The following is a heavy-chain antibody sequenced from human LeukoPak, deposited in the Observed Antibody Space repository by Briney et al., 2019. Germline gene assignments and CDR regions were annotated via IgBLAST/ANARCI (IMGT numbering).Heavy chain of an antibody. CDR3: AKDGDSSSWYRGGYYFDY. D-gene: IGHD6-13*01. V-gene: IGHV3-9*01. CDR1: GFTFDDYA. Sequence: LSLTCAASGFTFDDYAMHWVRQAPGKGLEWVSGISWNSGSIGYADSVKGRFTISRDNAKNSLYLQMNSLRAEDTALYYCAKDGDSSSWYRGGYYFDYWGQGTLVTVSS. J-gene: IGHJ4*02. CDR2: ISWNSGSI.